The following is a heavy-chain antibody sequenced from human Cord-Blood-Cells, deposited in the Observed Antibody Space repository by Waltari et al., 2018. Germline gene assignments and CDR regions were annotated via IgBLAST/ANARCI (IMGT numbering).Heavy chain of an antibody. CDR1: GYTFTSYA. D-gene: IGHD2-2*01. CDR3: ARTPAARVFDY. V-gene: IGHV1-3*01. J-gene: IGHJ4*02. Sequence: QVQLVQSGAEVKKPGASVKVSCKASGYTFTSYAMNWVRQAPGQRLEWMGWINAGNGNTKYSQKFQGRVNITSDTSASTAYMELSSLRSEDTAVYYCARTPAARVFDYWGQGTLVTVSS. CDR2: INAGNGNT.